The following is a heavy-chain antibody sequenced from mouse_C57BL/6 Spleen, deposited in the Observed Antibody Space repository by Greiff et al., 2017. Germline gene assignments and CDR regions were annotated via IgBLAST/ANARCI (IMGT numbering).Heavy chain of an antibody. CDR1: GFSLSTFGMG. J-gene: IGHJ2*01. CDR3: ARTHYGNYEDYFDY. D-gene: IGHD2-1*01. V-gene: IGHV8-8*01. CDR2: SWWDDDK. Sequence: QVTLKVSGPGILQPSQTLSLTCSFSGFSLSTFGMGVGWIRQPSGKGLEWLAHSWWDDDKYYNPALKSRLTNSKDTSKNQVFLKIANVATADTATDYCARTHYGNYEDYFDYWGQGTTLTVSS.